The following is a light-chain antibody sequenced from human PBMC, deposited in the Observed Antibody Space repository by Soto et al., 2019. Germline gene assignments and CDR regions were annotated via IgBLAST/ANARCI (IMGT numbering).Light chain of an antibody. CDR1: SSEVDIYNR. V-gene: IGLV2-18*02. CDR3: SSSSSINTYV. Sequence: QSALTQPPSVSGSPGQSVTISCTGTSSEVDIYNRVSWYQQPPGTAPKLIIYGVNNRPSGVPDRFSGSKSGNTASLTISGLQAEDEADYYCSSSSSINTYVFGTGTKVTVL. J-gene: IGLJ1*01. CDR2: GVN.